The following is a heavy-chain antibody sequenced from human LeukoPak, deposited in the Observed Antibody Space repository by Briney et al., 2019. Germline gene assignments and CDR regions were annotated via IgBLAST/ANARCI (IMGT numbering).Heavy chain of an antibody. Sequence: EGSLRLSCEASGFTFSTYNMNWVRQAPGKRLEWVSSITSTSSYVSYADSVKGRFTISRDNAKNSLYLQMNSLRAEDTAVYYCARDHPTRGRYFDWLFPPFDYWGQGTLVTVSS. V-gene: IGHV3-21*01. D-gene: IGHD3-9*01. CDR2: ITSTSSYV. CDR3: ARDHPTRGRYFDWLFPPFDY. CDR1: GFTFSTYN. J-gene: IGHJ4*02.